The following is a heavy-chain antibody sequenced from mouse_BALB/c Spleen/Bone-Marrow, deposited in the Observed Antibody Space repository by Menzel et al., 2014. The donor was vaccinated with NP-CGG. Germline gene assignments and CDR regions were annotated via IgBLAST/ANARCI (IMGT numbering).Heavy chain of an antibody. CDR1: GFTFSSYA. J-gene: IGHJ4*01. D-gene: IGHD1-1*01. CDR2: ISSGGSYT. Sequence: EVKLVESGGGLVKPGGSLKLSCAASGFTFSSYAMSWVRQSPEKRLEWVAEISSGGSYTYYPDTATGRFTISRDNAKNTLYLEMSSLRSEDTAMYYCARITKSSYYYAMDYWGQGTSVTVSS. CDR3: ARITKSSYYYAMDY. V-gene: IGHV5-9-4*01.